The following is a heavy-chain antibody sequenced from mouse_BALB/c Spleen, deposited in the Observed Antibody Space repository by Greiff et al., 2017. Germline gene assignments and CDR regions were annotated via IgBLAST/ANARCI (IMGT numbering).Heavy chain of an antibody. CDR1: GYNFTSYW. Sequence: QVQLQQPGAELVKPGTSVKLSCKASGYNFTSYWINWVKLRPGQGLEWIGDIYPGSGSTNYNEKFKSKATLTVDTSSSTAYMQLSSLASEDSALYYCARSWGSFDYWGQGTTLTVSS. D-gene: IGHD1-1*01. CDR3: ARSWGSFDY. CDR2: IYPGSGST. J-gene: IGHJ2*01. V-gene: IGHV1-55*01.